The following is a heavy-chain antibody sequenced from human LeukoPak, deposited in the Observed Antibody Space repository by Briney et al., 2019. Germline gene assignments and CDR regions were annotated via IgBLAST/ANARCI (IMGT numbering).Heavy chain of an antibody. D-gene: IGHD4-17*01. J-gene: IGHJ6*03. CDR2: ISSSGSTI. CDR1: GFTFSSYE. Sequence: GGSLRLSCAASGFTFSSYEMNWVRQAPGKGLEWVSYISSSGSTIYYADSVKGRFTISRDNAKNSLYLQMNSLRAEDTAVYYCARAPRGVTTPGDMDVWGKGTTVTVSS. V-gene: IGHV3-48*03. CDR3: ARAPRGVTTPGDMDV.